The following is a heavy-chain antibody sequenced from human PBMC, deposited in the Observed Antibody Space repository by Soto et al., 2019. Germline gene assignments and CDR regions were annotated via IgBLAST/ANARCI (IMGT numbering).Heavy chain of an antibody. J-gene: IGHJ4*02. V-gene: IGHV3-23*01. Sequence: GGSLRLSCAASGFTFSGYAMSWVRQAPGKGLEWVSTISGTGTGTYYADSVKGRFTISRDNSKNTLYLQMNSLRAEDTAVYYCAKDSVAVAGLFDHWGQGTPVTVSS. D-gene: IGHD6-19*01. CDR1: GFTFSGYA. CDR3: AKDSVAVAGLFDH. CDR2: ISGTGTGT.